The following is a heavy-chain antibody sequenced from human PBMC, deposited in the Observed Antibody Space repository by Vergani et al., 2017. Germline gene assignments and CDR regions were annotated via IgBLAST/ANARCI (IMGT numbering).Heavy chain of an antibody. CDR1: GFTSSYYG. J-gene: IGHJ1*01. Sequence: QVHLVESGGGVVQPGRSLRLSCVVSGFTSSYYGMHWVRQAPGKGLEWVAVISYDGTQKYYADSVKGRFTISRDNSKSTLYLQMNSLRTEDTAVYYCATKSCGTPGCQIGYFREGGQGTVVTVSS. CDR2: ISYDGTQK. CDR3: ATKSCGTPGCQIGYFRE. D-gene: IGHD1-1*01. V-gene: IGHV3-30*03.